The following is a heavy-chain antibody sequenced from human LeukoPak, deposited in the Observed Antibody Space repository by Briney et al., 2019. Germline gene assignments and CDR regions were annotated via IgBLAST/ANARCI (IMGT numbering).Heavy chain of an antibody. D-gene: IGHD6-13*01. CDR2: MRNDGSEI. Sequence: GGSLRLSCAAPGFPFNYYNIHWVRQAPGKGLEWVAFMRNDGSEIHYADSVKGRFTISRDNSKNSLYLQMNSLRAEDTALYYCAKDMAYSSSWYYFDYWGQGTLVTVSS. CDR3: AKDMAYSSSWYYFDY. J-gene: IGHJ4*02. V-gene: IGHV3-30*02. CDR1: GFPFNYYN.